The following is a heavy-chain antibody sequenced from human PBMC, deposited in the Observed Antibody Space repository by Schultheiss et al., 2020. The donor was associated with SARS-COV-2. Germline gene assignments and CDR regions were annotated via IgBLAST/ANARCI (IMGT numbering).Heavy chain of an antibody. V-gene: IGHV4-38-2*02. CDR2: IYHSGPT. Sequence: SETLSLTCAVSGYSISSGYYWGWIRQPPGKGLEWIGSIYHSGPTYYNPSLKSRVTISVDTSKNQFSLKLSSVTAADTAVYYCAREIAAAGTNWFDPWGQGTLVTVSS. D-gene: IGHD6-13*01. CDR1: GYSISSGYY. J-gene: IGHJ5*02. CDR3: AREIAAAGTNWFDP.